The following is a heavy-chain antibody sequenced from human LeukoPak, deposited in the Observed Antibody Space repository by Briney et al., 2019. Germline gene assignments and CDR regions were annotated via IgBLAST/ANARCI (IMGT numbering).Heavy chain of an antibody. V-gene: IGHV3-15*01. CDR1: GFTFSSYA. D-gene: IGHD5-18*01. Sequence: GGSLRLSCAASGFTFSSYAMSWVRQAPGKGLEFVGHIKSKIDGGTTDYTAPVKGRFTISRDDSKNTLYLQMNSLKIEDTAMYYCTPRVDTAPFDYWGQGTLVTVSS. J-gene: IGHJ4*02. CDR2: IKSKIDGGTT. CDR3: TPRVDTAPFDY.